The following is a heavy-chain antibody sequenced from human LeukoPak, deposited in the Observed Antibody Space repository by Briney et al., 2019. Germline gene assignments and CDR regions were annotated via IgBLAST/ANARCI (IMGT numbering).Heavy chain of an antibody. CDR3: AKSTSYFGSGTYLDS. CDR1: GFTFDDYA. J-gene: IGHJ4*02. CDR2: ITGEGRVT. Sequence: QPGGSLRLFCAASGFTFDDYAVHWGRQAPGKGLEVISHITGEGRVTYYADSVKGRFTISRDNSKDSLYLQMTSLRTEDTAYYYCAKSTSYFGSGTYLDSWGQGTLVTVSS. D-gene: IGHD3-10*01. V-gene: IGHV3-43*02.